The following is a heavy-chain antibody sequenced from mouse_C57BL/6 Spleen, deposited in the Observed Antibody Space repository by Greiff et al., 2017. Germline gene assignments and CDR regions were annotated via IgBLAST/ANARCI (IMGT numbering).Heavy chain of an antibody. V-gene: IGHV1-55*01. D-gene: IGHD2-3*01. CDR3: ARNDGYYGYCDV. J-gene: IGHJ1*03. Sequence: VKLQQPGAELVKPGASVKMSCKASGYTFTSYWITWVKQRPGQGLEWIGDIYPGSGSTNYNEKFKSKATLTVDTSSSTAYMQLSSLTSEDSAVYYCARNDGYYGYCDVWGTGTTVTVSS. CDR2: IYPGSGST. CDR1: GYTFTSYW.